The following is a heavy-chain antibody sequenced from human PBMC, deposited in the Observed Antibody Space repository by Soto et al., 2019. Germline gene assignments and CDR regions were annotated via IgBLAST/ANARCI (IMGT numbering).Heavy chain of an antibody. J-gene: IGHJ3*02. CDR3: ARGMGPRAFDI. CDR2: IWYDGSNK. D-gene: IGHD2-8*01. CDR1: GFTFSSYG. V-gene: IGHV3-33*01. Sequence: GGSLSLSCAASGFTFSSYGMHWVRQAPGKGLEWVAVIWYDGSNKYYADSVKGRFTISRDNSKNTLYLQMNSLRAEDTAVYYCARGMGPRAFDIWGQGTMVTVSS.